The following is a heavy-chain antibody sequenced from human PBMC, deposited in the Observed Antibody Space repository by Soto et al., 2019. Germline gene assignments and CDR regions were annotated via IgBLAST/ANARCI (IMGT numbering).Heavy chain of an antibody. V-gene: IGHV1-2*02. CDR1: GYTYTGYY. Sequence: ASVNVSCKASGYTYTGYYMDWVRKAPGQGLEWMGWINPNSGGTNYAQKFQGRVTMTRDTSISTAYMELSRLRSDDTAVYYCARLTSGSGSSTYYYYYYGMDVWGQGTTVTVSS. CDR2: INPNSGGT. J-gene: IGHJ6*02. D-gene: IGHD3-10*01. CDR3: ARLTSGSGSSTYYYYYYGMDV.